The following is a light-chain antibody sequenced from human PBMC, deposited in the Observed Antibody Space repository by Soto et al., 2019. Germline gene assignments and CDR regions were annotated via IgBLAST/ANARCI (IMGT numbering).Light chain of an antibody. Sequence: QSVLTQSPSASASLGASVTLTCTLSSGHSSNAIAWHQQQPEKGPRYLMKLDSDGSHNKGDGIPDRFSGSRSGAERYLTISSLQSEDEADYYCHTWGTGIHVVFGGGTKLTVL. J-gene: IGLJ2*01. V-gene: IGLV4-69*01. CDR1: SGHSSNA. CDR3: HTWGTGIHVV. CDR2: LDSDGSH.